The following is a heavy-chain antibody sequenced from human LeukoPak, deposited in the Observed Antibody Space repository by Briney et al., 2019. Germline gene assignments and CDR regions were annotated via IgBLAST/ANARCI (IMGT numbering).Heavy chain of an antibody. CDR3: ARDLPGDHAYHYYGMDV. D-gene: IGHD4-17*01. V-gene: IGHV1-18*01. J-gene: IGHJ6*02. CDR1: GYTFTSYG. Sequence: GASVKVSCKASGYTFTSYGISWVRQAPGQGLEWMGWISAYNGNTNYAQKLQGRVTMTTDTSTSTAYMELRSLRSDDTAVYYCARDLPGDHAYHYYGMDVWGQGTTVTVSS. CDR2: ISAYNGNT.